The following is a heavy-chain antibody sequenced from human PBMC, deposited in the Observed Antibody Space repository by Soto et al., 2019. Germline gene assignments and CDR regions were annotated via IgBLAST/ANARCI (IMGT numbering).Heavy chain of an antibody. V-gene: IGHV4-34*01. D-gene: IGHD5-12*01. CDR1: GGSFRGFI. Sequence: SETLSLTXDVYGGSFRGFIWTWIRQTPGKGLQWIGEINHSGSTNYNPSLKSRVTISVDTSKNQFSLKLSSVTAADTAVYYCARARGYSGYATNFDYWGQGTLVTVSS. J-gene: IGHJ4*02. CDR3: ARARGYSGYATNFDY. CDR2: INHSGST.